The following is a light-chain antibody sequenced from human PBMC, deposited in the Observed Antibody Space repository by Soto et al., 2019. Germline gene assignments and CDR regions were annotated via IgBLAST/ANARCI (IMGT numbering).Light chain of an antibody. CDR3: QQYNNWPIT. V-gene: IGKV1-5*01. CDR2: AAS. CDR1: ESIRTW. J-gene: IGKJ5*01. Sequence: DIQMTQSPSTLSASIGDRVTITCRASESIRTWLAWYQQKPGKAPKLLIYAASSLQSGVPSRFSGSGSGTEFTLTIISLQSEDFALYYCQQYNNWPITFGQGTRLEIK.